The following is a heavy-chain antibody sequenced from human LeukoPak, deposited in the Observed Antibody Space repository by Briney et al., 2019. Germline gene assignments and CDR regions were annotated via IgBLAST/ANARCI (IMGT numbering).Heavy chain of an antibody. Sequence: ASVKVSCKASGYTFTGYYLHWVRQAPGQGLECMGWINPNSGGTKYVKKFQGRGSMTSDASISTAYMELSSLTSDDTAVYFCAREIDYYMDVWGKGTTVTVSS. CDR1: GYTFTGYY. J-gene: IGHJ6*03. CDR2: INPNSGGT. V-gene: IGHV1-2*02. CDR3: AREIDYYMDV.